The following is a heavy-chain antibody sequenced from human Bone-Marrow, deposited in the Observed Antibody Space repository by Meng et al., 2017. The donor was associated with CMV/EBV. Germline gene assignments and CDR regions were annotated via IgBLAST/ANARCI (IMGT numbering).Heavy chain of an antibody. CDR1: GFTFDDYG. J-gene: IGHJ6*02. CDR2: IYWNGGST. Sequence: GESLKISCAASGFTFDDYGMSWVRQAPGKGLEWVSGIYWNGGSTGYADSVKGRFTISRDNAKNSLYLQMNSLRAEDTALYHCARGLRILTGYPAYGMDVWGQGTTVTVSS. D-gene: IGHD3-9*01. V-gene: IGHV3-20*01. CDR3: ARGLRILTGYPAYGMDV.